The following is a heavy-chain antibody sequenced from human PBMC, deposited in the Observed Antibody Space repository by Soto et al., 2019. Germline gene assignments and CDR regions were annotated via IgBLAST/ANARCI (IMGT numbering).Heavy chain of an antibody. CDR2: IYYAGST. V-gene: IGHV4-59*08. J-gene: IGHJ5*02. CDR1: GGSISGYY. CDR3: ARLGAYFQSLDP. Sequence: SETLSLTCTVSGGSISGYYWSWLRQPPGKGLEWIGYIYYAGSTSYNPSLKSRVTLSLETSKSQFSLRLTSVTASDTAVYYCARLGAYFQSLDPWGQGTLVTAPQ. D-gene: IGHD2-21*01.